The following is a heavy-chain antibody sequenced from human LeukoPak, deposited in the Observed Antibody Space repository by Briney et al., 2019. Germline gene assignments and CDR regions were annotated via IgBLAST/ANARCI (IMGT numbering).Heavy chain of an antibody. V-gene: IGHV4-34*01. CDR3: GYASSWNYYYYYTDV. D-gene: IGHD2-2*01. CDR2: INHSGST. CDR1: GGSFSDYY. J-gene: IGHJ6*03. Sequence: SETLSLTCAVYGGSFSDYYWTCIRQPPGKGLEWIGEINHSGSTNYNPSLKSRVTMSVDTSKNQFSLKLSSVTAADTAVYYCGYASSWNYYYYYTDVWGKGTTVTVSS.